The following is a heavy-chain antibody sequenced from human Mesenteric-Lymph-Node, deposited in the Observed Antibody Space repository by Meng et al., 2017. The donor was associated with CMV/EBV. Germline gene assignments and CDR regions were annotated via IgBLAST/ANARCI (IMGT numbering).Heavy chain of an antibody. CDR3: ARVDIVVVPAAALPTYYYYYGMDV. CDR2: INSDGSST. Sequence: GESLKISCAASGFTISSYWMHWVRQAPGKGLVWVSRINSDGSSTSYADSVKGRFTISRDNAKNTLYLQMNSLRAEDTAVYYCARVDIVVVPAAALPTYYYYYGMDVWGQGTTVTVSS. V-gene: IGHV3-74*01. CDR1: GFTISSYW. J-gene: IGHJ6*02. D-gene: IGHD2-2*01.